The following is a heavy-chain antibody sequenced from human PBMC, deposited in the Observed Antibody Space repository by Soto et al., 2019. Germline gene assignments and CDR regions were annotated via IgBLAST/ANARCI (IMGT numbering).Heavy chain of an antibody. V-gene: IGHV1-3*01. Sequence: QVQLVQSGPEVKKTGASVKVSCRASGYFFTSYAIYWVRQAPGPRLEWLGWINAANGHTKYSQNFQGRVIITRDTSANTVYMEVSSLKSGDTAVYYCARGSIAVAGRNQLDYWGQGTRVTVFS. CDR2: INAANGHT. CDR3: ARGSIAVAGRNQLDY. J-gene: IGHJ4*02. D-gene: IGHD6-19*01. CDR1: GYFFTSYA.